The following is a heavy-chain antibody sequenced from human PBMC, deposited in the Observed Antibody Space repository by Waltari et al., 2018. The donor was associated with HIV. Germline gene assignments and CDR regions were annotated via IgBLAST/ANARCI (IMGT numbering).Heavy chain of an antibody. CDR3: TRVWLGYNSYYGMDV. D-gene: IGHD5-12*01. CDR2: ISSKAYAGTT. CDR1: GFTLGEFA. Sequence: EVQLVESGGGLVQPGRSLRLSCTTSGFTLGEFAMCWVRQAPGKGLEWVGFISSKAYAGTTEYAASVKGRFTISRDDSKSIAYLQMNSLKTEDTAAYYCTRVWLGYNSYYGMDVWGQGTTVTVSS. J-gene: IGHJ6*02. V-gene: IGHV3-49*04.